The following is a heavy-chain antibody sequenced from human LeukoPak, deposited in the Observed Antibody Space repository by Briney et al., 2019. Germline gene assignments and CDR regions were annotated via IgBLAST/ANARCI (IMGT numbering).Heavy chain of an antibody. Sequence: PSETLSLTCAVYGGSFSTYYWSWIRQSPGKGLEWIAEINHRGDTNYNPSVKSRVTISVDTSKNQFSLKVRSLTAADTAFYYCARGPTISDTGYFDYWGQGTLVTVSS. D-gene: IGHD2-21*01. J-gene: IGHJ4*03. CDR3: ARGPTISDTGYFDY. CDR2: INHRGDT. CDR1: GGSFSTYY. V-gene: IGHV4-34*01.